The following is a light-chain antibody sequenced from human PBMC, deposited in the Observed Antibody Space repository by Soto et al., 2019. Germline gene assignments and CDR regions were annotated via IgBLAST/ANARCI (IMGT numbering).Light chain of an antibody. CDR3: SSYTSTPNTYV. V-gene: IGLV2-14*01. Sequence: QSLLTQRASVSGSPGQSTSISCTGSRSDIGSYDYVSWFQQYPGKAPKVIIYEVKNRPSGISDRFSASKSGNTASLTISGLQAEDEADYYCSSYTSTPNTYVFGSGTKVTVL. CDR1: RSDIGSYDY. CDR2: EVK. J-gene: IGLJ1*01.